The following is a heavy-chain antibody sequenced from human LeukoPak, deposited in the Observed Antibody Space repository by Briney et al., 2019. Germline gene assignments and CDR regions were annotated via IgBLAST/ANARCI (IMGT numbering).Heavy chain of an antibody. CDR3: AKDRYSSGWYFDY. V-gene: IGHV3-30*02. Sequence: GGSLRLSCAASAFTFSSYGMHWVRLAPGEGLEWLAFIWSDGSNKYYADSVKGRFTISRDNSKNTLFLQMNSLRVEDTAVYYCAKDRYSSGWYFDYWGQGTLVTVSS. CDR1: AFTFSSYG. D-gene: IGHD6-19*01. CDR2: IWSDGSNK. J-gene: IGHJ4*02.